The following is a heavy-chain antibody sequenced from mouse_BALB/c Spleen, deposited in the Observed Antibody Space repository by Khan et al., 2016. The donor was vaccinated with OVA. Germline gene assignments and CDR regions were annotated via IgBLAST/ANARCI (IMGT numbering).Heavy chain of an antibody. V-gene: IGHV1-4*01. D-gene: IGHD2-14*01. J-gene: IGHJ3*01. CDR1: GYTFTSYT. CDR2: INPSNGYT. CDR3: VRDGAYHRNDGWFAY. Sequence: QVQLKQSGAELARPGASVKMFCKASGYTFTSYTIHWIKKRSGQGLEWIGYINPSNGYTNYNQKFKDKATLTTDKSSTTAYLQLSSLTSDDSAVYNCVRDGAYHRNDGWFAYWGQGTLVTVSA.